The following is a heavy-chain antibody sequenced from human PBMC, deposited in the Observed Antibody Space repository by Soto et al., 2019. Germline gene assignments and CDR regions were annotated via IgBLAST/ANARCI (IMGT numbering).Heavy chain of an antibody. CDR3: ATYGSGAKIDY. V-gene: IGHV1-18*01. J-gene: IGHJ4*02. CDR2: ITTYNGNT. CDR1: GYTFTSYG. D-gene: IGHD3-10*01. Sequence: QVQLVQSGAEVKKPGASVKVSCKASGYTFTSYGISWVRQAPGQGLEWMGWITTYNGNTNYAQRLQGRVTMTTDTSTSIVYMELRSLRPDDTAVYYCATYGSGAKIDYWGQGTLVTVSS.